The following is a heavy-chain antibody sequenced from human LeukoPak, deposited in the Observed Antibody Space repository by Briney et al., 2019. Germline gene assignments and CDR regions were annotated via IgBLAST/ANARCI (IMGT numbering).Heavy chain of an antibody. V-gene: IGHV4-59*01. CDR2: IYDNGST. Sequence: PSETLSLTCTVSGGSISSNFWNWVRQPPGKGLEWIGFIYDNGSTKYSPSPKSRVTMSVDTSKQQFSLKLSSVTAADTAVYYCARDVGRADNEYYFDSWGQGTLVTVSS. CDR1: GGSISSNF. D-gene: IGHD1-26*01. CDR3: ARDVGRADNEYYFDS. J-gene: IGHJ4*02.